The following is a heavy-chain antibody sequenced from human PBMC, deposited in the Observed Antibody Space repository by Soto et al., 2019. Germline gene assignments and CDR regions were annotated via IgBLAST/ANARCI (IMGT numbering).Heavy chain of an antibody. D-gene: IGHD2-21*02. Sequence: PSETLSLTCTVSGDSISSDYYHWTWIRQSPGKGLEWIGYIHHSGSILYNPSLKSRVTISVDTSKNQFSLHLTSVTAADTAVYFCVREDDGGDSLDVWGQGTTVTVSS. CDR1: GDSISSDYYH. CDR2: IHHSGSI. J-gene: IGHJ6*02. CDR3: VREDDGGDSLDV. V-gene: IGHV4-30-4*08.